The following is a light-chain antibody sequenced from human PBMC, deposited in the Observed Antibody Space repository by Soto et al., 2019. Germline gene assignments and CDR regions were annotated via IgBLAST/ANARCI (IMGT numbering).Light chain of an antibody. CDR2: DAS. CDR3: QQYNRWPPIT. V-gene: IGKV3-15*01. J-gene: IGKJ5*01. CDR1: QSVISY. Sequence: EIVLTQSRATLSLSQGERATLSCRASQSVISYLAWYQQKPGQAPRLLIYDASTRATSIPARLSGSGSGTEFTLTIISLQSEDYSVYYDQQYNRWPPITFGQGTRLEI.